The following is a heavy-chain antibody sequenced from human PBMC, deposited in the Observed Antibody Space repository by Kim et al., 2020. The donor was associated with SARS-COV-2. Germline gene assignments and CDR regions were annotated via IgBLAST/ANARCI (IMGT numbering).Heavy chain of an antibody. CDR3: ARDLAYGSGSYRRKVDYYYGMDV. CDR1: GGSISSYY. CDR2: IYYSGST. D-gene: IGHD3-10*01. J-gene: IGHJ6*02. V-gene: IGHV4-59*01. Sequence: SETLSLTCTVSGGSISSYYWSWIRQPPGKGLEWIGYIYYSGSTNYNPSLKSRVTISVDTSKNQFSLKLSSVTAADTAVYYCARDLAYGSGSYRRKVDYYYGMDVWGQGTTVTVSS.